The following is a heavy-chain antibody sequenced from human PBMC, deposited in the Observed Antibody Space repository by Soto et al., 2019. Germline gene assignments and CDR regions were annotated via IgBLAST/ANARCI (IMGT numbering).Heavy chain of an antibody. CDR3: ACSTSVPFDY. CDR2: ISYDGSNK. V-gene: IGHV3-30-3*01. CDR1: GFTFSSYA. J-gene: IGHJ4*02. Sequence: QVQLVESGGGVVQPGRSLRLSCAASGFTFSSYAMHWVRQAPGKGLEWVAVISYDGSNKYYADSVKGRFTISRDNSKNTLYLQMNSLRAEDTAVYYCACSTSVPFDYWGQGTLVTVSS.